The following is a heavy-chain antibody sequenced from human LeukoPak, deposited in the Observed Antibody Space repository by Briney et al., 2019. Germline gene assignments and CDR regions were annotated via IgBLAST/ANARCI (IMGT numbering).Heavy chain of an antibody. J-gene: IGHJ4*02. V-gene: IGHV4-34*01. D-gene: IGHD3-9*01. CDR3: ARGSFDSPLCDY. CDR1: GGSFSGYY. Sequence: SETLSLTCAVYGGSFSGYYWSWIRQPPGKGLEWIGEINHSGSTNYNPSLKSRVTISVDTSKNQFSLKLSSGTAADKAVYYCARGSFDSPLCDYWGQNTLVTVSS. CDR2: INHSGST.